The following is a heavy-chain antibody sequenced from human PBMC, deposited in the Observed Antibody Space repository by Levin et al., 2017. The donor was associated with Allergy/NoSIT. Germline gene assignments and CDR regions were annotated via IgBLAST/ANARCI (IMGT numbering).Heavy chain of an antibody. V-gene: IGHV4-4*02. Sequence: SETLSLTCAVSGGSISSSNWWSWVRQPPGKGLEWIGEIYHSGSTNYNPSLKSRVTISVDKSKNQFSLKLSSVTAADTAVYYCAREVQWLVLPGSVRFDPWGQGTLVTVSS. CDR2: IYHSGST. J-gene: IGHJ5*02. D-gene: IGHD6-19*01. CDR1: GGSISSSNW. CDR3: AREVQWLVLPGSVRFDP.